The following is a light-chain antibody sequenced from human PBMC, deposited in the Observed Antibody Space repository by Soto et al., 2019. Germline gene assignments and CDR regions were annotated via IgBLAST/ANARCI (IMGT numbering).Light chain of an antibody. CDR1: SSDVGPYNY. V-gene: IGLV2-14*01. CDR3: SSYTTISTVV. Sequence: QSALTQPASVSGSPGQSITISCTGTSSDVGPYNYVSWYQQHPGKAPKVMIYEVSNRPSGVSNRFSGSKSGNTASLTISGLQAEDEADYYCSSYTTISTVVFGGGTQLTVL. J-gene: IGLJ2*01. CDR2: EVS.